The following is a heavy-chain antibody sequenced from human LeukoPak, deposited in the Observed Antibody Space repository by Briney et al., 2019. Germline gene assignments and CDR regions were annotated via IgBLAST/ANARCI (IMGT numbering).Heavy chain of an antibody. Sequence: SETLSLTCTVSGGSISSHYWSWIRQPPGKGLEWIGYIYYSGSTNYNPSLKSRVTVSVDTSKNQFSLKLSSVTAADTAVYYCARAYSYGYRYFDYWGQGTLVTVSS. J-gene: IGHJ4*02. CDR3: ARAYSYGYRYFDY. D-gene: IGHD5-18*01. V-gene: IGHV4-59*11. CDR1: GGSISSHY. CDR2: IYYSGST.